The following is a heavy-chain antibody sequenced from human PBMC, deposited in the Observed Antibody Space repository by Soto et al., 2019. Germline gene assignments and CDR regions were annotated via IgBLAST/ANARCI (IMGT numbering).Heavy chain of an antibody. V-gene: IGHV3-48*01. Sequence: EVPLVESGGGLVQPGGSLRLSCAASGFTFSSYSMNWVRQAPGKGLEWVSYISSSSSTIYYADSVKGRFTISRDNAKNSLYLQMNSLRAEDTAVYYCARERRVRYFDWFDPWGQGTLVTVSS. CDR2: ISSSSSTI. D-gene: IGHD3-9*01. CDR3: ARERRVRYFDWFDP. J-gene: IGHJ5*02. CDR1: GFTFSSYS.